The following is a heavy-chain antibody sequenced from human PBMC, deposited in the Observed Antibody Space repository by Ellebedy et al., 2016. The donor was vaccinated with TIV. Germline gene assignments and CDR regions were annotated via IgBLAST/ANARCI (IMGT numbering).Heavy chain of an antibody. D-gene: IGHD3-3*01. V-gene: IGHV3-7*01. CDR2: IKTDGSET. J-gene: IGHJ5*02. CDR3: VGFGVFNL. CDR1: GFTFSSYG. Sequence: PGGSLRLSCVVSGFTFSSYGMHWVRQAPGKGLEWVAHIKTDGSETYYVDSVKGRFTISRENAKNALFLQMDGLRVDDSAVYYCVGFGVFNLWGQGAPVTVSS.